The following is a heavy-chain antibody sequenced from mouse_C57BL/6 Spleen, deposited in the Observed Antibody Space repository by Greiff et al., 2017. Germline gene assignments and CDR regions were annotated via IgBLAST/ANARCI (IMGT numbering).Heavy chain of an antibody. V-gene: IGHV3-6*01. CDR2: ISYDGSN. J-gene: IGHJ3*01. CDR3: ARGDYGNYEGFAY. D-gene: IGHD2-1*01. Sequence: DVQLQESGPGLVKPSQSLSLTCSVTGYSITSGYYWNWIRQFPGNKLEWMGYISYDGSNNYNPSLKNRISITRDTSKNQFFLKLNSVTTEDTATYYCARGDYGNYEGFAYWGQGTLVTVSA. CDR1: GYSITSGYY.